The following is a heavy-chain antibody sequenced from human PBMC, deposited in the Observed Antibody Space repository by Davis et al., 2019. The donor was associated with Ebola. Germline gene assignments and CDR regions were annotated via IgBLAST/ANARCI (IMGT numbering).Heavy chain of an antibody. D-gene: IGHD3-10*01. CDR3: ARYRTMVRGVKLPQPVHMDV. Sequence: MPSETLSLTCTVSGGSISNYYWNWIRQPPGKGLEWIGHIYNSGSTNYNPSLKSRVTISVDTSKNQFSLKLSSVTAADTAVYYCARYRTMVRGVKLPQPVHMDVWGKGTTVTVSS. CDR2: IYNSGST. J-gene: IGHJ6*04. V-gene: IGHV4-59*12. CDR1: GGSISNYY.